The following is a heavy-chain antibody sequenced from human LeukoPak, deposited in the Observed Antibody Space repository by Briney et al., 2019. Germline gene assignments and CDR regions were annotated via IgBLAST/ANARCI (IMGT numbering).Heavy chain of an antibody. D-gene: IGHD7-27*01. Sequence: WGSLRLSCAASGFTFSDYYMSWIRQAPGKGLEWVSYISSSGSTIYYADSVKGRFTISRDNAKNSLYLQMNSLRAEDTAVYYCARARHWDDAFDIWGQGTMVIVSS. V-gene: IGHV3-11*01. J-gene: IGHJ3*02. CDR3: ARARHWDDAFDI. CDR2: ISSSGSTI. CDR1: GFTFSDYY.